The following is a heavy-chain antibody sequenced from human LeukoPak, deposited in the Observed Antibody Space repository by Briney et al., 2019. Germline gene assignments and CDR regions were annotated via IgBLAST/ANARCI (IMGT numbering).Heavy chain of an antibody. V-gene: IGHV3-11*01. CDR3: ARDVQFGDATYGGMDV. CDR1: GFTFADYY. Sequence: PGGSLRLSCSASGFTFADYYMSWIRQAPGKGLEWISYISSSGYTLYYANSVMGRFTISGDNAKNSLYLQMNSLRGEDTAVYYCARDVQFGDATYGGMDVWGQGTTVTVSS. D-gene: IGHD3-10*01. CDR2: ISSSGYTL. J-gene: IGHJ6*02.